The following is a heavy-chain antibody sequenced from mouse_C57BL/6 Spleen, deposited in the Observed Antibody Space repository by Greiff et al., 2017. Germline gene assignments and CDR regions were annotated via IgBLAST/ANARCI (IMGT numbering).Heavy chain of an antibody. CDR3: ARRGGNYVDWYFDV. J-gene: IGHJ1*03. CDR2: ISGGGGNT. Sequence: EVKVEESGGGLVKPGGSLKLSCAASGFTFSSYTMSWVRQTPEKRLEWVATISGGGGNTYYPDSVKGRFTISRDNAKNTLYLQMSSLRSEDTALYYCARRGGNYVDWYFDVWGTGTTVTVSS. D-gene: IGHD2-1*01. V-gene: IGHV5-9*01. CDR1: GFTFSSYT.